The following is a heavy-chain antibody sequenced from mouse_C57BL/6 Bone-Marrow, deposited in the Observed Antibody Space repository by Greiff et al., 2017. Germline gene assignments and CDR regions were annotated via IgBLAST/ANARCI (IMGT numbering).Heavy chain of an antibody. CDR1: GYTFTDYY. CDR3: ARSDDYDGVDY. Sequence: VQLQQSGPELVKPGASVKISCKASGYTFTDYYMNWVKQSHGKSLEWIGDINPNNGGTSYNQKFKGKATLTVDKSSSTAYMELRSLTSEDSAVYYWARSDDYDGVDYWGQGTTLTVSS. D-gene: IGHD2-4*01. CDR2: INPNNGGT. V-gene: IGHV1-26*01. J-gene: IGHJ2*01.